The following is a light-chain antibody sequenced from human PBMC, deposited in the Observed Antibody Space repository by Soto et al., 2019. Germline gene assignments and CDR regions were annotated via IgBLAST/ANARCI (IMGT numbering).Light chain of an antibody. CDR2: DNN. CDR1: NSNIGNNY. V-gene: IGLV1-51*01. Sequence: QSVLTQPPSVSAAPGQKVTISCSGSNSNIGNNYVSWYQQFPGTAPKLLIHDNNKRPSGIPDRISGSKSGTSATLDITGLQTGDEADYYCGTWDGSLSAAVFGGGTKLTVL. CDR3: GTWDGSLSAAV. J-gene: IGLJ3*02.